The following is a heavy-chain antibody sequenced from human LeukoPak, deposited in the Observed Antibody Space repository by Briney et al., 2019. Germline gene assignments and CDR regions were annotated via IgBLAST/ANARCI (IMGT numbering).Heavy chain of an antibody. Sequence: GGSLRLSCPASGFTFSSFWMTWVRQAPGKGLEWVANIKQDGSEKYYVDSVKGRFTISRDNAKNSLYLQMNSLRAEDTAVYYCARVRTRLFVFWGQGTLVTVSS. CDR3: ARVRTRLFVF. J-gene: IGHJ4*02. D-gene: IGHD2-21*01. V-gene: IGHV3-7*05. CDR2: IKQDGSEK. CDR1: GFTFSSFW.